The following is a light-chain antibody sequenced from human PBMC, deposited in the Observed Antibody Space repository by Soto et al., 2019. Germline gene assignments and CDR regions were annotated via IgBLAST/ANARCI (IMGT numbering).Light chain of an antibody. CDR1: SGHSNYA. Sequence: QLVLTQSTSASASLGASVNLNCNLSSGHSNYAIAWHQQQPEKGPRYFMNVNSDGSHTKGDGIPDRFSGSSSGADRYLTISSLQSEDEADYYCQTWGTGIPVFGGGTKVTVL. CDR3: QTWGTGIPV. CDR2: VNSDGSH. J-gene: IGLJ3*02. V-gene: IGLV4-69*02.